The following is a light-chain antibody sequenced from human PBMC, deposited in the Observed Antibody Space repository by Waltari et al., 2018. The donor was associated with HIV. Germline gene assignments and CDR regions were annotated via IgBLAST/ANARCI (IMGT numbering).Light chain of an antibody. CDR3: QQYYSIPIT. V-gene: IGKV4-1*01. CDR2: WAS. CDR1: QSVLYNSNNKNY. J-gene: IGKJ5*01. Sequence: DIVMTQSPDALAVSLGERAIINCTSSQSVLYNSNNKNYLVWYQQKPGQPPKVLISWASTRESGVPDRFSGRGSGTHFSLAISGLQAEDVAVYYCQQYYSIPITFGQGTRLDIK.